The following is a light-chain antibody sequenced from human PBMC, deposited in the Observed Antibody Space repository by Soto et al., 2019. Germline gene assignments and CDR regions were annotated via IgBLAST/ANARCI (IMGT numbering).Light chain of an antibody. CDR2: NTN. CDR1: TGAVTSGHY. V-gene: IGLV7-46*01. Sequence: QAVVTQEPSLTVSPGGTVTLTCGSSTGAVTSGHYAYWFQQKPGQAPRTLIHNTNKKHSWTPARFSGSLLGGKAALTLSGAQPEDEADYYCSLYYVDAVVFGGGTKLTVL. J-gene: IGLJ2*01. CDR3: SLYYVDAVV.